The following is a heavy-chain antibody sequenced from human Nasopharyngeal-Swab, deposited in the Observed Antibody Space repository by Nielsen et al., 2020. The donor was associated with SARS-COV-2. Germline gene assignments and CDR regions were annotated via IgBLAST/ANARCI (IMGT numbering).Heavy chain of an antibody. CDR2: INPNSGGT. Sequence: ASVKVSCKASGYTFTGYYMHWVRQAPGQGLEWMGRINPNSGGTSYAQKFQGRVTMTRDTSTSTVYMELSSLRSEDTAVYYCARGEIAAAGHFDYWGQGTLVTVSS. V-gene: IGHV1-2*06. J-gene: IGHJ4*02. D-gene: IGHD6-13*01. CDR1: GYTFTGYY. CDR3: ARGEIAAAGHFDY.